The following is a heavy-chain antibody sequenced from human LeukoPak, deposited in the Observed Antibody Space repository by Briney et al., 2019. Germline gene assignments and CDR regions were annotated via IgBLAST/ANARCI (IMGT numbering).Heavy chain of an antibody. J-gene: IGHJ4*02. CDR3: ARDSGGYGDYDY. CDR2: IYYTGPT. V-gene: IGHV4-31*03. CDR1: GDSISSGGYY. Sequence: PSQTLSLTCTVSGDSISSGGYYWSWIRQPPGKGLEWLGYIYYTGPTYYNPSLRGRLAISVDTSRNQCSLKLSSVTAADTAVYYCARDSGGYGDYDYWGQGNLVTVSS. D-gene: IGHD4-17*01.